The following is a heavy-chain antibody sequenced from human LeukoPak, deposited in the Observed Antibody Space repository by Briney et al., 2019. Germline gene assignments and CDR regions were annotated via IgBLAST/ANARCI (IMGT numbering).Heavy chain of an antibody. CDR1: GGTFSSYA. J-gene: IGHJ5*02. D-gene: IGHD3-3*01. Sequence: SVKVSCKASGGTFSSYAISWVRQAPGQGLEWMGGIIPIFGTANYAQKFQGRVTITTDESTSTAYMELSSLRSEDTAVYYCARSIFGVVTTEAWGQGTLVTVSS. V-gene: IGHV1-69*05. CDR3: ARSIFGVVTTEA. CDR2: IIPIFGTA.